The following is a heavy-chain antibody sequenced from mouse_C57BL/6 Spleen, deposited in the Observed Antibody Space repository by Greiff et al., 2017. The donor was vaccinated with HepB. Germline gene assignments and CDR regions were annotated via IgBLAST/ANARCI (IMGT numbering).Heavy chain of an antibody. V-gene: IGHV1-26*01. D-gene: IGHD2-3*01. J-gene: IGHJ2*01. CDR3: ARGVGGYWGNFDY. Sequence: EVQLQQSGPELVKPGASVKISCKASGYTFTDYYMNWVKQSHGKSLEWIGDINPNNGGTSYNQKFKGKATLTVDKSYSTAYMELRSLTSEDSAVYYCARGVGGYWGNFDYWGQGTTLTVSS. CDR1: GYTFTDYY. CDR2: INPNNGGT.